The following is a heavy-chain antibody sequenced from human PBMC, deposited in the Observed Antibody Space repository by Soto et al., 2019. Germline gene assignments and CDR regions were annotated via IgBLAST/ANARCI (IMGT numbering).Heavy chain of an antibody. CDR3: ARGSPLGLYYYDSSGSYYYYGMDV. CDR2: IIPSFGTA. CDR1: GGTFSSYA. D-gene: IGHD3-22*01. V-gene: IGHV1-69*06. Sequence: QVQLVQSGAEVKKPGSSVKVSCKASGGTFSSYAISWVRQAPGQGLEWMGGIIPSFGTANYAQKFQGRVTITADKSTSTAYMELSSLRSEDTAVYYCARGSPLGLYYYDSSGSYYYYGMDVWGQGTTVTVSS. J-gene: IGHJ6*02.